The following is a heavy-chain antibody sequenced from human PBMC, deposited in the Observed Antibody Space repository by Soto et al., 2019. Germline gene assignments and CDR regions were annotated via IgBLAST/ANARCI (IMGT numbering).Heavy chain of an antibody. CDR1: GFTFSSYS. D-gene: IGHD2-15*01. V-gene: IGHV3-48*02. CDR2: ISSSSTI. CDR3: ARERTTRGYSYGKRSGGSCYSTPCYYGMDV. Sequence: PGGSLRLSCAASGFTFSSYSMNWVRQAPGKGLEWVSYISSSSTIYYADSVKGRFTISRDNAKNSLYLQMNSLRDEDTAVYYCARERTTRGYSYGKRSGGSCYSTPCYYGMDVWGQGTTVTVS. J-gene: IGHJ6*02.